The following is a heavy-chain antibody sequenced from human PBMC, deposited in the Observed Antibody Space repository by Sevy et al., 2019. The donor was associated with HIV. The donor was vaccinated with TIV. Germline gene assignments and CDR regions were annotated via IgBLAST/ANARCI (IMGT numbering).Heavy chain of an antibody. CDR2: IWYDEINK. V-gene: IGHV3-33*01. Sequence: GGSLRLSCAASGFTFSSYGMHWVRQAPGKGLEWVAVIWYDEINKYYADSVKGRLTISRDNSKNTLYLQMNSLSAEDRAVYYCARMYYYDSSGPDYWGQGTLVTVSS. CDR1: GFTFSSYG. J-gene: IGHJ4*02. D-gene: IGHD3-22*01. CDR3: ARMYYYDSSGPDY.